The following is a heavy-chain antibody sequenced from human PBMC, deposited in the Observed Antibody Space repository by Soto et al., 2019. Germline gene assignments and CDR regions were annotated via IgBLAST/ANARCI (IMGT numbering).Heavy chain of an antibody. J-gene: IGHJ6*02. Sequence: GGSLRLSCAASGFTFSSYAMSWVRQAPGKGLEWVSAISGSGGSTYYADSVKGRFTISRDNSKNTLYLQLNRLRAEDTAVYSCANGGSRTWRTRYYYYGMDVWGQGTTVTVSS. CDR2: ISGSGGST. CDR1: GFTFSSYA. D-gene: IGHD3-16*01. V-gene: IGHV3-23*01. CDR3: ANGGSRTWRTRYYYYGMDV.